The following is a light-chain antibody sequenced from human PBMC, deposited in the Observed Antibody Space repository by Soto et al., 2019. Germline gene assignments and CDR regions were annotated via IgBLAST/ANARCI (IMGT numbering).Light chain of an antibody. CDR3: SSSTSSGTYV. V-gene: IGLV2-14*01. J-gene: IGLJ1*01. Sequence: QSALTQPASVSGSPGQSITISCTGTSSDVGGYNYVSWYQQHPGKAPKLMIYEVSNRPSGVSDRFSASKSGNTASLTISGLQADDEADYYCSSSTSSGTYVFGTGTKLTVL. CDR2: EVS. CDR1: SSDVGGYNY.